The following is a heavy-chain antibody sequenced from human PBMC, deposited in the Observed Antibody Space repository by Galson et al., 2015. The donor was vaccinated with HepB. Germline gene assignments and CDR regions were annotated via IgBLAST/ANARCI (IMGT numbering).Heavy chain of an antibody. Sequence: VKVSCKVSGYTLTELSMHWVRQAPGKGLEWMGGFDPEDGETIYAQKFQGRVTMTEDTSTDTAYMELSSLRSEDTAVYYCATNAAGPYNWFDPWGQGTLVTVSS. CDR3: ATNAAGPYNWFDP. CDR2: FDPEDGET. CDR1: GYTLTELS. J-gene: IGHJ5*02. D-gene: IGHD2-15*01. V-gene: IGHV1-24*01.